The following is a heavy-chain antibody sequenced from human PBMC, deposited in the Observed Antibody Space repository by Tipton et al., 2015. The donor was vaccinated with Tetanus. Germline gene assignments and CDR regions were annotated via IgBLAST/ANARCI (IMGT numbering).Heavy chain of an antibody. CDR2: ISPFNENV. V-gene: IGHV1-18*01. CDR3: ARGRGLGPHEFFEH. Sequence: QLVQSGAEVKKPGASVKVSCKASGYTFTHYGVNWVRQAPGQGLEWMGWISPFNENVNYAEKFQGRLTMTTDRSTATVYMDLWSLRSDDTAVYYCARGRGLGPHEFFEHWGQGTLVTVSS. J-gene: IGHJ5*02. D-gene: IGHD6-19*01. CDR1: GYTFTHYG.